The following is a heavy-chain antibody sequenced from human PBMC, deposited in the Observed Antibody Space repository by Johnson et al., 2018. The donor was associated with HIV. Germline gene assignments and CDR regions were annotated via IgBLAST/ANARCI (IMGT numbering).Heavy chain of an antibody. CDR3: AKEQWPLSPDAFDI. CDR2: IRYDGSNK. V-gene: IGHV3-30*02. CDR1: GFTFDDYG. J-gene: IGHJ3*02. D-gene: IGHD6-19*01. Sequence: QVLLLESGGGVVQPGRSLRLSCAASGFTFDDYGMHWVRQAPGKGLEWVAFIRYDGSNKYYADSVKGRFTISRDNSKNTLYLQMNSLRAEDTAVYYCAKEQWPLSPDAFDIWGQGTMVTVSS.